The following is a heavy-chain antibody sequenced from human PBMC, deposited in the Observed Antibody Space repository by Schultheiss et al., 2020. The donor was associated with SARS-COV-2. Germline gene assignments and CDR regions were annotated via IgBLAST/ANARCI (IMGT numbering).Heavy chain of an antibody. Sequence: GGSLRLSCAASGFTFSDYYMSWIRQAPGKGLEWVSYISSSSSYTNYADSVKGRFTISRDNAKNSLYLQMNSLRAEDTAVHYCARAGYYYGSGGYNWFDPWGQGTLVTVSS. D-gene: IGHD3-10*01. CDR3: ARAGYYYGSGGYNWFDP. V-gene: IGHV3-11*06. CDR2: ISSSSSYT. J-gene: IGHJ5*02. CDR1: GFTFSDYY.